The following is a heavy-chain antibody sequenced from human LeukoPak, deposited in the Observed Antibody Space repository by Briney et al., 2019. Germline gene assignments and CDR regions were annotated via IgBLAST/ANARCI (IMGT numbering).Heavy chain of an antibody. J-gene: IGHJ5*02. CDR2: IYYSGST. CDR3: ARGHWLDP. CDR1: GGSISSYY. Sequence: SETLFLTCTVSGGSISSYYWSWIRQPPGKGLEWIGYIYYSGSTNYNPSLKSRVTISVDTSKNQFSLKLSSVTAADTAVYYCARGHWLDPWGQGTLVTVSS. V-gene: IGHV4-59*01.